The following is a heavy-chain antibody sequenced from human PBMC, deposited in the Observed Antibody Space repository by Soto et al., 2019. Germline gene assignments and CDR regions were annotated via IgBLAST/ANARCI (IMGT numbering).Heavy chain of an antibody. D-gene: IGHD2-15*01. J-gene: IGHJ6*02. CDR3: ARHAQCSGGSCFRYGMDV. CDR2: LYYSGST. V-gene: IGHV4-39*01. CDR1: GGPISSSSYY. Sequence: QLQLQESGPGLVKPSETLSLTCTVSGGPISSSSYYWGWIRQPPGKGLEWIGSLYYSGSTYYNPSLKSRVTVSGDTSKNQFALKLCSVTAADMAVYYCARHAQCSGGSCFRYGMDVWGQGTTVTVSS.